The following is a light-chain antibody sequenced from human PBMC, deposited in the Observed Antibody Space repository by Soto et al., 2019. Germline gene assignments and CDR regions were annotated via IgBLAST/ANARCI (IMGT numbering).Light chain of an antibody. J-gene: IGKJ1*01. CDR3: QQYASYSPST. CDR1: QNIGTW. Sequence: DIQLTQSPSTLSASVGDRVTITCRASQNIGTWLAWYQHRPGEGPKLLIHDSSTLESGVPSRFSGGGSATEFSLTIHSLESGDSGTYHCQQYASYSPSTFGQGTTVEIK. V-gene: IGKV1-5*01. CDR2: DSS.